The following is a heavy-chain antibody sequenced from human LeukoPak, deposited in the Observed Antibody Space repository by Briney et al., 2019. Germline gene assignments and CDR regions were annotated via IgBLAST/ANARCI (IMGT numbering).Heavy chain of an antibody. J-gene: IGHJ4*02. CDR2: INHSGGT. CDR3: ARGRNYYDSSGYSDY. D-gene: IGHD3-22*01. V-gene: IGHV4-34*01. CDR1: GGSFSGYY. Sequence: SETLSLTCAVYGGSFSGYYWGWIRQPPGKGLEWIGEINHSGGTNYNPSLKSRVTISVDTSKNQFSLKLSSVTAADTAVYYCARGRNYYDSSGYSDYWGQGTLVTVSS.